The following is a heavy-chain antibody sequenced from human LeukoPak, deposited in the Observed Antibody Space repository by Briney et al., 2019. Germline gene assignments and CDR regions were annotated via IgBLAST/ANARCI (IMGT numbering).Heavy chain of an antibody. CDR3: ARSGIGATEIDY. V-gene: IGHV4-34*01. CDR1: GGSFSGYY. D-gene: IGHD6-13*01. J-gene: IGHJ4*02. Sequence: SETLSLTCAVYGGSFSGYYWSWIRQPPGKGLEWIGEINHSGSTNYNPSLKSRVTISVDTSKNQFSLKLSSVTAADTAVYYCARSGIGATEIDYWGQGTLVTVSS. CDR2: INHSGST.